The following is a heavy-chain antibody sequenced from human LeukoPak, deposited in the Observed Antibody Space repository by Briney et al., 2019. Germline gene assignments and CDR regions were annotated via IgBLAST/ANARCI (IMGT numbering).Heavy chain of an antibody. D-gene: IGHD5-18*01. Sequence: GGSLRLSCAASGFTVSSTYMSWVRQAPGKGLEWVSVIESGGRTYYADSVKGRFTISRDSSKDTLYLQMNSLRAEDTAFYFCARENGHIYGYAFLDQWGQGTLVTVSS. CDR3: ARENGHIYGYAFLDQ. CDR2: IESGGRT. V-gene: IGHV3-53*01. J-gene: IGHJ4*02. CDR1: GFTVSSTY.